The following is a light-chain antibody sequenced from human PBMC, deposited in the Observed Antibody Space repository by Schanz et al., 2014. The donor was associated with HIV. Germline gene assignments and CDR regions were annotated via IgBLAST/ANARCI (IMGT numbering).Light chain of an antibody. CDR1: NSDIGGFNF. CDR3: SSYTTTNTWL. V-gene: IGLV2-14*03. J-gene: IGLJ3*02. CDR2: DFS. Sequence: QSVLTQPAFVSGSPGQSITISCTGTNSDIGGFNFLSWYQQHPGKAPKLMIYDFSDRPSGISSRFSGSKSGNTASLTISALQAEDEADYYCSSYTTTNTWLFGGGTKLTVL.